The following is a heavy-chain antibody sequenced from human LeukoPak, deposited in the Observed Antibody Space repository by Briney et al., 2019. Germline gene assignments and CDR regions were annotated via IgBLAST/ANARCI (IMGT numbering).Heavy chain of an antibody. V-gene: IGHV3-30*18. CDR2: ISYDGSNK. Sequence: PGRSLRLSCAASGFTFSNYGMHWVRQAPGKGLEWVAVISYDGSNKYYADSVKGRFTFSRANSKNTLYLQMSSLRAEDTAVYYCAKEKGIYCSSIDCSPGMDVWGQGTTVTVSS. CDR1: GFTFSNYG. J-gene: IGHJ6*02. D-gene: IGHD2-2*01. CDR3: AKEKGIYCSSIDCSPGMDV.